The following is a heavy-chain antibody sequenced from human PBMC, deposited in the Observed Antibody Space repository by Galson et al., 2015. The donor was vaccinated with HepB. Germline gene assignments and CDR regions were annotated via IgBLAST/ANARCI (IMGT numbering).Heavy chain of an antibody. CDR3: ARLPSYDSSGYYYGHWYFDL. CDR1: GYSFSTYW. D-gene: IGHD3-22*01. V-gene: IGHV5-10-1*01. CDR2: IDPSDSYT. J-gene: IGHJ2*01. Sequence: QSGAEVKKPGESLRIACWASGYSFSTYWITWVRQMPGKGLEWMGRIDPSDSYTDYSPSFQGHVTISADRSISTAYLQWSSLKASDTAMYYCARLPSYDSSGYYYGHWYFDLWGRGTLVTVSS.